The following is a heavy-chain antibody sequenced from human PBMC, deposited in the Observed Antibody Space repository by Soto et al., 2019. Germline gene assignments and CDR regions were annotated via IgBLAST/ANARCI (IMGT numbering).Heavy chain of an antibody. V-gene: IGHV4-31*03. Sequence: SETLSLTCTVSGGSISSGGYYWGWIRQHPGKGLEWIGYIYYSGSTYYNPSLKSRVTISVDTSKNQFSLKLSSVTAADTAVYYCARDSKDGYYYYYGMDVWGQGTTVTVSS. J-gene: IGHJ6*02. CDR3: ARDSKDGYYYYYGMDV. CDR2: IYYSGST. CDR1: GGSISSGGYY.